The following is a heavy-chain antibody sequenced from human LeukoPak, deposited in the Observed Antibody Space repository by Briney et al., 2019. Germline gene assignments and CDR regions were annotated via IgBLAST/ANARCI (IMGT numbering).Heavy chain of an antibody. Sequence: GGSLRLSCAASGFTFSSYAMTWVRQAPGKGLEWVSSISGSGDNIYYADSVKGRLTISRDHSKNTLYLQVDSVRAEDTAIYYCAKLRSAVVAAAANYWGQGTLVTVSS. V-gene: IGHV3-23*01. CDR1: GFTFSSYA. D-gene: IGHD2-15*01. CDR2: ISGSGDNI. CDR3: AKLRSAVVAAAANY. J-gene: IGHJ4*02.